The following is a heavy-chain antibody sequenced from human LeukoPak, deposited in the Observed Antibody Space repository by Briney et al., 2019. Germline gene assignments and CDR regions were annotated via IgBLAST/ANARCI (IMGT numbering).Heavy chain of an antibody. CDR3: AKGDYYDSSGWAFDI. V-gene: IGHV3-30*18. D-gene: IGHD3-22*01. Sequence: SLSLSCAASGSTFSSYDVHWVRQAPGKGLEWVAVISYDGSNKYYADSVKGRFTISRDNSKNTLYLQMNSLRAEDTAVYYCAKGDYYDSSGWAFDIWGQGTMVTVSS. CDR2: ISYDGSNK. CDR1: GSTFSSYD. J-gene: IGHJ3*02.